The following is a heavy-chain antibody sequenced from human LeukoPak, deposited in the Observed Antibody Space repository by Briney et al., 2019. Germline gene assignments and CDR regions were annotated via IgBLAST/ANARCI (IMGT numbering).Heavy chain of an antibody. CDR1: GDSITTSY. J-gene: IGHJ4*02. Sequence: SETLSLTCTVSGDSITTSYWSWIRQPPGKGLEWIGYIYYSGNTNYNPSLRSRVTISVDTFKSQFSLHLTSVTAADTAVYYCANAREPPYRGIYYYFESWGQGTLVTVSS. V-gene: IGHV4-59*01. CDR3: ANAREPPYRGIYYYFES. D-gene: IGHD1-26*01. CDR2: IYYSGNT.